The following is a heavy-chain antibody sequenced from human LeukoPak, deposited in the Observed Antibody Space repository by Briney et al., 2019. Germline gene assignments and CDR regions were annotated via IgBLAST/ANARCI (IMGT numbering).Heavy chain of an antibody. V-gene: IGHV3-7*01. J-gene: IGHJ3*02. Sequence: QTGGSLRLSCAASGFTFSSYWMSWVRQAPGKGLEWVANIKQDGSEKYYVDSVKGRFTISRDNAKNSLYLQMNSLRAEDTAVYYCASEYCSGGSCYQDAFDIWGQGTMVTVSS. D-gene: IGHD2-15*01. CDR3: ASEYCSGGSCYQDAFDI. CDR2: IKQDGSEK. CDR1: GFTFSSYW.